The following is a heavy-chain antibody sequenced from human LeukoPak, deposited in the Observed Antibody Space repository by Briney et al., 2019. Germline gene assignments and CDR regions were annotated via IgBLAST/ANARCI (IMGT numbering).Heavy chain of an antibody. D-gene: IGHD3-3*01. CDR3: ARDPEWGAIDY. CDR2: INKDGSAK. CDR1: GFTFSNSW. J-gene: IGHJ4*02. Sequence: PGGSLRLSCAVSGFTFSNSWMTWVRQAPGKGLEWVAHINKDGSAKNYVDSVMGRFTVSRDNAKNSLYLQMNSLRAEDTAVYYRARDPEWGAIDYWGQGTLVSVSS. V-gene: IGHV3-7*01.